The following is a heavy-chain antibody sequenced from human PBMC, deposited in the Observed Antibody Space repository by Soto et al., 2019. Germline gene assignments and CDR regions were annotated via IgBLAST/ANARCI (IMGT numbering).Heavy chain of an antibody. CDR3: ARDTIVVVPYYYYGMDV. CDR2: ISAYNGNT. V-gene: IGHV1-18*01. D-gene: IGHD3-22*01. J-gene: IGHJ6*02. Sequence: EASVKVSCKASGYTFTSYGISWVQQAPGQGLEWMGWISAYNGNTNYAQKLQGRVTMTTDTSTSTAYMELRSLRSDDTAVYYCARDTIVVVPYYYYGMDVWGQGTTVTVSS. CDR1: GYTFTSYG.